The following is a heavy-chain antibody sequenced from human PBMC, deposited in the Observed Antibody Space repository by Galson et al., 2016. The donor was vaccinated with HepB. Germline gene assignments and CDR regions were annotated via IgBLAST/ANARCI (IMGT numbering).Heavy chain of an antibody. D-gene: IGHD4-23*01. Sequence: SVKVSCKASGYTFSTYDISWVRRTPGQGLEWVGGIIPVFGTPKYAQKFQGRVTITADTSTSTAYMELSSLRSGDTAVYYCVRSWTTVVTPRPFDYWGQGTLLTVSS. J-gene: IGHJ4*02. CDR3: VRSWTTVVTPRPFDY. CDR1: GYTFSTYD. V-gene: IGHV1-69*06. CDR2: IIPVFGTP.